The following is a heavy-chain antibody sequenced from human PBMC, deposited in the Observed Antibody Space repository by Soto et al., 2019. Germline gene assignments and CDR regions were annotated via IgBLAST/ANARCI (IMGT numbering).Heavy chain of an antibody. CDR3: AKGSGDNYATRGAFDI. CDR1: GFTFSSYA. V-gene: IGHV3-23*01. Sequence: GGSLRLSCAASGFTFSSYAMSWVRQAPGKGLEWVSAISGSGGSTYYADSVKGRFTISRDNSKNTLYLQMNSLRAEDTAVYYCAKGSGDNYATRGAFDIWGQGTMVTVSS. CDR2: ISGSGGST. D-gene: IGHD2-21*02. J-gene: IGHJ3*02.